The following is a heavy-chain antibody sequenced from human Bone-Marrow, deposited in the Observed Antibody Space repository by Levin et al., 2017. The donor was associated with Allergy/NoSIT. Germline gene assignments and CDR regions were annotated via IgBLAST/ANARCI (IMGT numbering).Heavy chain of an antibody. D-gene: IGHD2-15*01. CDR1: GFTFSNYA. CDR3: AKDRIVVVLAATPYFDC. J-gene: IGHJ4*02. V-gene: IGHV3-23*01. Sequence: GESLKISCGASGFTFSNYAMTWVRQAPGKGLEWVSSLSGDGQSTYYADSVKGRFTISRDNSMNTVYLQMNSLRAEDTAVYYCAKDRIVVVLAATPYFDCWGRGTLVSVSS. CDR2: LSGDGQST.